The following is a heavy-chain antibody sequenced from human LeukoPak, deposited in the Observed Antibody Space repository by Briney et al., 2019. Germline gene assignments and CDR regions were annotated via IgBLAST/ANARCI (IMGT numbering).Heavy chain of an antibody. Sequence: PSETLSLTCSVSGGSISNYYWSWIRQPPGKGLEWIGYIYERGNTDYNPSLKSRVTISVDTSKNQFSLKLSSVTAADTAVYYCAKQGETGMDVWGKGTTVTVSS. CDR2: IYERGNT. J-gene: IGHJ6*04. CDR3: AKQGETGMDV. V-gene: IGHV4-59*08. CDR1: GGSISNYY. D-gene: IGHD7-27*01.